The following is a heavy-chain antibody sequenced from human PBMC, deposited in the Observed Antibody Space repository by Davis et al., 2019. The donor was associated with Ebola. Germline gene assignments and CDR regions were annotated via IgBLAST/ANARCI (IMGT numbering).Heavy chain of an antibody. CDR2: ISASAGST. V-gene: IGHV3-23*01. D-gene: IGHD4-11*01. CDR3: ARGQYGMDV. J-gene: IGHJ6*04. CDR1: GFTFSSYA. Sequence: GESLKISCAASGFTFSSYAMSWVRQAPGKGLEWVSGISASAGSTFYADSVKGRFTISRDNSKNTLYLQMNSLRAEDTAVYYCARGQYGMDVWGKGTTVTVSS.